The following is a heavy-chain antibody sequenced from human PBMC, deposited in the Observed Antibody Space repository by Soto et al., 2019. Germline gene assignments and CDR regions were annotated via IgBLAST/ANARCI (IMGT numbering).Heavy chain of an antibody. J-gene: IGHJ3*02. Sequence: SVKVSCKASAGTFSSYAISWVRQAPGQGLKWMGGVIPIFGTANYAQKFQGTVTITADESTSTAYMELSSLRSEDTAVYYCARRGDYYDSSGYYEDAFDIWGQGTLVTVSS. D-gene: IGHD3-22*01. CDR2: VIPIFGTA. V-gene: IGHV1-69*13. CDR3: ARRGDYYDSSGYYEDAFDI. CDR1: AGTFSSYA.